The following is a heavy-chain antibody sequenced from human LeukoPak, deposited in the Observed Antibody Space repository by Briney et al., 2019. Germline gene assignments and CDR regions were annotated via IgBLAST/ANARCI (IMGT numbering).Heavy chain of an antibody. D-gene: IGHD5-12*01. CDR2: IHYSGST. CDR1: GGSISSYY. Sequence: SETLSLTCTVSGGSISSYYWSWIRQPPGKGLEWIGYIHYSGSTNYNPSLKSRVTISVDTSKNQFSLRLSSVTAADTAVYYCARVSGYDWESFYDYWGQGTLVTVSS. CDR3: ARVSGYDWESFYDY. J-gene: IGHJ4*02. V-gene: IGHV4-59*01.